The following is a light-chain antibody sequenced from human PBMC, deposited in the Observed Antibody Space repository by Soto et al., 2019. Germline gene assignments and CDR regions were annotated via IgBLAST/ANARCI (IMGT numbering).Light chain of an antibody. J-gene: IGKJ1*01. CDR2: AAS. CDR1: RGINHN. Sequence: DFQMTQSPSSLSASVGDRVTITCRASRGINHNLAWYQQKPGKVPELLIYAASTLQTGVPSRCSGSGYGTDFTLTITSLQPDDVATYYCQRYDGAPKTFGQGTKGES. V-gene: IGKV1-27*01. CDR3: QRYDGAPKT.